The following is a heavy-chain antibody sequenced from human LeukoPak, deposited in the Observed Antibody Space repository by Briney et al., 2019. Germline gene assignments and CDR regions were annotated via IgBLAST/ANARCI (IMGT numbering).Heavy chain of an antibody. Sequence: SETLSLTCTVSGASISSDSYYWGWVRQPAGKELEWIGRINTSGTTNYNPSVKSRVTISVDRSRNQFSLRLTSVTATDTAVYYCARDWGVYDSTGYRNWFDPWGQGTLVIVSS. D-gene: IGHD3-22*01. CDR3: ARDWGVYDSTGYRNWFDP. V-gene: IGHV4-61*02. CDR2: INTSGTT. CDR1: GASISSDSYY. J-gene: IGHJ5*02.